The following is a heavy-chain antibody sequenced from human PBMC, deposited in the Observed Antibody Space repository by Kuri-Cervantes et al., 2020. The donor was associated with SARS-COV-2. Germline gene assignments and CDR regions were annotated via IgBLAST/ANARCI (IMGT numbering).Heavy chain of an antibody. CDR3: AIEFSPYQYCSCGSGYSLPYYGMDV. CDR2: IIPSFGTA. Sequence: SVKVSCKASGDTFSSYAISWVRQAPGQGLEWMGGIIPSFGTANYAQKFQGGVTITADKSTSTAYMELSSLRSEDTAVYYCAIEFSPYQYCSCGSGYSLPYYGMDVWGQGTTVTFSS. CDR1: GDTFSSYA. J-gene: IGHJ6*02. V-gene: IGHV1-69*06. D-gene: IGHD2-15*01.